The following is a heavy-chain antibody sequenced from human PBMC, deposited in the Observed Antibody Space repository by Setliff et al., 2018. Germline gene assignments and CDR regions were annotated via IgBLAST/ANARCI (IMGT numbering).Heavy chain of an antibody. J-gene: IGHJ6*03. CDR2: TYYRSKWYN. V-gene: IGHV6-1*01. CDR1: GDSVSSNSAA. D-gene: IGHD6-6*01. Sequence: SQTLSLTCAISGDSVSSNSAAWHWIRQSPSRGLGWLGRTYYRSKWYNDYAVSVKSRITINPDTSKNQFSLQLNAVTPEDTAVYYCARVVYSSSSYYYYYYMDVWGKGTTVTVSS. CDR3: ARVVYSSSSYYYYYYMDV.